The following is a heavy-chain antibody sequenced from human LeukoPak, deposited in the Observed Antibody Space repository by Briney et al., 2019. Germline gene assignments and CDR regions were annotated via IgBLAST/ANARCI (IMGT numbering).Heavy chain of an antibody. CDR2: ISDDGGDK. D-gene: IGHD3-9*01. V-gene: IGHV3-30*03. CDR3: ASRANFDIMAGYFDQY. CDR1: GFTFSNFG. Sequence: PGGSLRLSCAASGFTFSNFGMNWLRQAPGKGPEWVTVISDDGGDKFYADSVKGRFTISRDNSKNMLYLQMNSLRPEDTAVYHCASRANFDIMAGYFDQYWGQGTPVTVSS. J-gene: IGHJ1*01.